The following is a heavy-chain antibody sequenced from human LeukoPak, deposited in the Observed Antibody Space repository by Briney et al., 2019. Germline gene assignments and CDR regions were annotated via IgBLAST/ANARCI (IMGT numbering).Heavy chain of an antibody. CDR1: GFTFSSYA. J-gene: IGHJ3*02. D-gene: IGHD3-10*01. Sequence: PGGSLRLSCAASGFTFSSYAMHWVRQAPGKGLEWVAVISYDGSNKYYADSAKGRFTIPRDNSKNTLYLQMNSLRAEDTAVYYCAREFSSYGSGMDDAFDIWGQGTMVTVSS. V-gene: IGHV3-30-3*01. CDR2: ISYDGSNK. CDR3: AREFSSYGSGMDDAFDI.